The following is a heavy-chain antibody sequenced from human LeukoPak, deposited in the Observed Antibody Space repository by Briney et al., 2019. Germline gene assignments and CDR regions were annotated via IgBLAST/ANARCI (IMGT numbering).Heavy chain of an antibody. V-gene: IGHV3-64*01. CDR1: GFTFSSYA. D-gene: IGHD1-26*01. Sequence: GGSLRLSCAASGFTFSSYAMHWVRQAPGKGLEYVSGISYNGGTTDYANSVKGRFTISGDNSKNTMYLQMGSLRAEDMAVYYCARAELLREYFFDYWGQGTLVTVSS. J-gene: IGHJ4*02. CDR3: ARAELLREYFFDY. CDR2: ISYNGGTT.